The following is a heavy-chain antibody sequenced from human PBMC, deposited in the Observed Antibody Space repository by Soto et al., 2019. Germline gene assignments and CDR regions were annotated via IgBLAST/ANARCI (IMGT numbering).Heavy chain of an antibody. CDR2: ISSYNGNR. D-gene: IGHD4-17*01. CDR1: GYTFTSYG. Sequence: GASVKVSCKASGYTFTSYGVSWVRQAPGQGLEWMGWISSYNGNRNYAQKFQGRVSVTADASATSAYMELRSLTLDDTAVYYCARCSPLNHGDSQSFDYWGQGTLVTVSS. CDR3: ARCSPLNHGDSQSFDY. V-gene: IGHV1-18*01. J-gene: IGHJ4*02.